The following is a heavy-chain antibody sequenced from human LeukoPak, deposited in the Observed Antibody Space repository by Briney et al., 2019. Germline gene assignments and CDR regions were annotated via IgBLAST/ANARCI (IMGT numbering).Heavy chain of an antibody. V-gene: IGHV1-2*02. J-gene: IGHJ4*01. CDR3: ATGLYSSSWYRSDY. D-gene: IGHD6-13*01. CDR2: INPNSGGT. Sequence: ASVKVSCKASGYTFTGYYMHWVRQAPGQGLEWMGWINPNSGGTNYAQKFQGRVTMTRDTSISTAYMELSSLRSEDTAVYYCATGLYSSSWYRSDYWGQGTLVTVSS. CDR1: GYTFTGYY.